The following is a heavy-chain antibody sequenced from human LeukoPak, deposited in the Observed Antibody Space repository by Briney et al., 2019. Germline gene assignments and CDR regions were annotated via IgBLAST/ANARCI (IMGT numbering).Heavy chain of an antibody. CDR2: ISSSGSAI. Sequence: GGSLRLSCVASGFTFSTYEMSWVRQAPGKGLEWVSHISSSGSAIYYADSVKGRFTISRDNARKSLYLQMNSLGAEDTALYYCARDPYSSPFFDCWGHGTLFTVSS. J-gene: IGHJ5*01. V-gene: IGHV3-48*03. CDR3: ARDPYSSPFFDC. CDR1: GFTFSTYE. D-gene: IGHD6-6*01.